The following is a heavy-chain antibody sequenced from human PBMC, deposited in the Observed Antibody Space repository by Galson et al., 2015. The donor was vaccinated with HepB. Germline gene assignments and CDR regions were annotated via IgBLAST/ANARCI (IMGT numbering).Heavy chain of an antibody. J-gene: IGHJ4*02. CDR1: GFTFSSYG. D-gene: IGHD3-10*01. Sequence: SLRLSCAASGFTFSSYGMHWVRQAPGKGLEWVAVISYDGSNKYYADSVKGRFTISRDNSKNTLYLQMNSLRAEDTAVYYCAKENTGWVTMVRGVMDHWGQGTLVTVSS. CDR2: ISYDGSNK. CDR3: AKENTGWVTMVRGVMDH. V-gene: IGHV3-30*18.